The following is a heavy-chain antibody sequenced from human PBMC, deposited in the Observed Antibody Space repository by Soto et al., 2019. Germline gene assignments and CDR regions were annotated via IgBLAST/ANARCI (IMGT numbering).Heavy chain of an antibody. J-gene: IGHJ6*02. CDR3: ASGYSNYDYYSSGMDA. Sequence: GGSLRLSCAASGFTFEDIGMNWVRQAPGKGLEWVSGISWNGGAPGYADSVKGRFTISRDNAKNTLYLQMNNLRVEDTALYYCASGYSNYDYYSSGMDAWGQETTLTVSS. D-gene: IGHD4-4*01. CDR2: ISWNGGAP. V-gene: IGHV3-20*04. CDR1: GFTFEDIG.